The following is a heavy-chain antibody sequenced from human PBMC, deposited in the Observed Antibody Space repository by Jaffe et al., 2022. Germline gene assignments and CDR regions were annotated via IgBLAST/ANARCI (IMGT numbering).Heavy chain of an antibody. Sequence: QVQLVQSGAEVKKPGASVKVSCKASGYTFSTHSMHWVRQAPGQRLEWMGWINGANGNTQYSQNFQGRVTFTRDTSASTIYMELSSLRSEDTAVYYCARATGREGGYCGGGTCYWSSGDYWGQGALVIVSS. D-gene: IGHD2-15*01. CDR3: ARATGREGGYCGGGTCYWSSGDY. CDR2: INGANGNT. CDR1: GYTFSTHS. J-gene: IGHJ4*02. V-gene: IGHV1-3*01.